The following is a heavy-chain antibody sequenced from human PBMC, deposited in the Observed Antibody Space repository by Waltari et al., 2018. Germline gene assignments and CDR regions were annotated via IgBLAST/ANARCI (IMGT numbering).Heavy chain of an antibody. Sequence: QLQLQESGPRLVRPSETLSLTCTVSGGSISSTTYYRAWTRQTPGKGLEWICYIHYSGNTYYNPSLRSRVTISVDTSKNQFSLNLRSVTAADTAVYYCARRVVTTGGVDYWGQGTLVTVSS. CDR2: IHYSGNT. V-gene: IGHV4-39*07. D-gene: IGHD2-21*02. CDR3: ARRVVTTGGVDY. J-gene: IGHJ4*02. CDR1: GGSISSTTYY.